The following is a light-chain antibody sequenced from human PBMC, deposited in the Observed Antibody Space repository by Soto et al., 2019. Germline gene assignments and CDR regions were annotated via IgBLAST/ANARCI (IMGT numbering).Light chain of an antibody. V-gene: IGLV1-44*01. CDR3: AAWDDTLNGVV. CDR2: HGN. J-gene: IGLJ2*01. Sequence: QSVLTQPPSASGTPGQRVTISWSGSSSNIGSNPVNWYQQLPGAAPKLLIYHGNQRPSGVPDRFSGSKSGTSASLAIGGLQSEDEADYFCAAWDDTLNGVVFGGGTKVTVL. CDR1: SSNIGSNP.